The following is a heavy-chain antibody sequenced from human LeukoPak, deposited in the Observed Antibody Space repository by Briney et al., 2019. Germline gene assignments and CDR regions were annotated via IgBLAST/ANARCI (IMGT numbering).Heavy chain of an antibody. CDR2: IYYSGST. J-gene: IGHJ4*02. CDR3: ARGVDCSGGSCYSRPYYFDY. D-gene: IGHD2-15*01. V-gene: IGHV4-59*01. Sequence: SETLSLTCTVSGGSISSYYWSWIRQPPGKGLEWIGYIYYSGSTNYNPSLKSRVTISVDTSKNQFSLKLSSVTAADTAVYYCARGVDCSGGSCYSRPYYFDYWGQGTLVTVSS. CDR1: GGSISSYY.